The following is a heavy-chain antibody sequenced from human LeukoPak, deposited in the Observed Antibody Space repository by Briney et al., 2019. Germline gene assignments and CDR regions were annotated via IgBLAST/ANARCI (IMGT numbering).Heavy chain of an antibody. V-gene: IGHV4-59*08. CDR1: GGSISSYY. D-gene: IGHD2/OR15-2a*01. J-gene: IGHJ4*02. Sequence: NASETLSLTCTVSGGSISSYYWSWIRQPPGKGLEWIAYISDIGSINYNPSLKSRVTISPDTSKNQFSLKLSSVTAADTAVYYCAGHHPRNTVDFWGQGTLVTVSS. CDR2: ISDIGSI. CDR3: AGHHPRNTVDF.